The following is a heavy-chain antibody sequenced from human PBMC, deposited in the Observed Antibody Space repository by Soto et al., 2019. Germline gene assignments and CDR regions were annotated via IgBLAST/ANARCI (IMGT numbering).Heavy chain of an antibody. V-gene: IGHV1-2*04. J-gene: IGHJ6*02. CDR3: ARERSGSGRCGMDV. D-gene: IGHD3-10*01. Sequence: ASVKVSCKASGYTFTGYYMHWVRQAPGQGLEWMGWINPNSGGTNYAQKFQGWVTMTRDTSISTAYMELSRLRSDDTAVYYCARERSGSGRCGMDVWGQGTTVTVSS. CDR2: INPNSGGT. CDR1: GYTFTGYY.